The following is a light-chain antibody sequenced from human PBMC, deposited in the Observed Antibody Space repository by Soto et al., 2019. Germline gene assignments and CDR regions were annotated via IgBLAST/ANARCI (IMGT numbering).Light chain of an antibody. Sequence: QSVLTQPPSVSAAPGQKVTISCSGSSSNIGNNYVSWYQHLPGQAPTLLIFENNKRRPGIPDRFSGSKSGTSATLAITGLQTGDEAAYYCGRWDIRLNINWVFGGGTKLTVL. J-gene: IGLJ3*02. V-gene: IGLV1-51*02. CDR2: ENN. CDR1: SSNIGNNY. CDR3: GRWDIRLNINWV.